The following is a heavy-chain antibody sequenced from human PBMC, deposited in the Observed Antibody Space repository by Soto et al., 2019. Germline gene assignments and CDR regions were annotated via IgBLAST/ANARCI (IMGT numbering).Heavy chain of an antibody. CDR3: AKVERMTPYTHLR. D-gene: IGHD1-1*01. CDR2: ISGRDGYT. CDR1: GFTFSDNY. J-gene: IGHJ4*02. V-gene: IGHV3-23*01. Sequence: GSLRLSCEASGFTFSDNYMTWVRQAPGKGLEWVSAISGRDGYTYYADSVKGRFTISRDNSKNTLYLQMNSLTAEDTAIYYCAKVERMTPYTHLRWGQGTLVTVSS.